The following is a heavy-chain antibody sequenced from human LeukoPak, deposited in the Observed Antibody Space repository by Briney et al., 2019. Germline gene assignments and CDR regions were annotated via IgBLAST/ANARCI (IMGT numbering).Heavy chain of an antibody. CDR2: ISGSGGST. D-gene: IGHD2-15*01. Sequence: GGSLRLSGAASGFTFSSYAMSWVRQAPGKGLEWVSAISGSGGSTYYADSVKGRFTISRDNSKNTLYLQMNSLRAEDTAVYYCAKDGYCSGGSCSNFDYWGQGTLVTVSS. CDR1: GFTFSSYA. V-gene: IGHV3-23*01. CDR3: AKDGYCSGGSCSNFDY. J-gene: IGHJ4*02.